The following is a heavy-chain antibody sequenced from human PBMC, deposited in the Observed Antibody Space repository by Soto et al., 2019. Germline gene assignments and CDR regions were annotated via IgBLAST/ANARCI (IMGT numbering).Heavy chain of an antibody. V-gene: IGHV4-59*01. CDR2: VYYTGST. Sequence: QVQLQESGPGLVKPSETLSLTCTVSGASISSSYWSWIRQSPGKGLEWIGYVYYTGSTNYNPSLMSLVTISVDTSKNQFSLKLSSVTAADTAVYYCARGYYDSRGQSNTFDIWGQGTMVTVSS. CDR3: ARGYYDSRGQSNTFDI. CDR1: GASISSSY. D-gene: IGHD3-22*01. J-gene: IGHJ3*02.